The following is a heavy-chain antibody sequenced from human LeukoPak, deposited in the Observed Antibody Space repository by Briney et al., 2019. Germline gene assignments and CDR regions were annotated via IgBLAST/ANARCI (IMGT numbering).Heavy chain of an antibody. CDR3: ARDLSLGNPGGFDY. J-gene: IGHJ4*02. Sequence: GSLRLSCAAFEFTFGRYSMNWVRQAPGKGLEWVSTISSISHYIYYADSVKGRFTISRDNAKNSMYLQMDSLRAEDTGVYYCARDLSLGNPGGFDYWGQGALVTVPS. V-gene: IGHV3-21*01. CDR2: ISSISHYI. CDR1: EFTFGRYS. D-gene: IGHD3-16*01.